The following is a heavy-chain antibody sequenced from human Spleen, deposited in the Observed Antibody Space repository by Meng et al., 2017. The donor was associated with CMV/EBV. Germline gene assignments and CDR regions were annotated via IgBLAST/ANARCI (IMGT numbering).Heavy chain of an antibody. V-gene: IGHV3-74*01. J-gene: IGHJ4*02. D-gene: IGHD2-2*01. CDR3: ARGYQSAVFI. Sequence: RSCAASGFTFSIYWMHWVRQAPGKGLVWVSRISGDGSTTKYADSVMGRFTISRDNAKSTLYLQVNSLRAEDTAVYYCARGYQSAVFIWGQGTLVTVSS. CDR1: GFTFSIYW. CDR2: ISGDGSTT.